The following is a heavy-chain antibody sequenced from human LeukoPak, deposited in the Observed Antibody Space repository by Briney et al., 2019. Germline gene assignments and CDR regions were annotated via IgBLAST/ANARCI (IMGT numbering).Heavy chain of an antibody. CDR1: GFTFSSYG. V-gene: IGHV3-30*03. D-gene: IGHD2-21*02. CDR3: ARPEPTIVVVTSGAFDI. J-gene: IGHJ3*02. Sequence: PGGSLRLSCAASGFTFSSYGMHWVRQAPGKGLEWVAVISYDGSNKYYADSVKGRFTISRDNSKSTLYLQMNSLRAEDTAVYYCARPEPTIVVVTSGAFDIWGQGTMVTVSS. CDR2: ISYDGSNK.